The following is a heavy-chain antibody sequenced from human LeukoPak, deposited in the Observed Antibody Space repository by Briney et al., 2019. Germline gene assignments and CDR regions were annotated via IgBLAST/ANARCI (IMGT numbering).Heavy chain of an antibody. Sequence: SETLSLTCAVYGGSFSGYYWSWIRQPPGKGLEWIGEINHSGSTNYNPSLKSRVTISVDTSKNQFSLKLSSVTAADTAVYYCARRFGYSSGWYPKGNWLDPWGQGTLVTVSS. CDR2: INHSGST. V-gene: IGHV4-34*01. CDR1: GGSFSGYY. D-gene: IGHD6-19*01. CDR3: ARRFGYSSGWYPKGNWLDP. J-gene: IGHJ5*02.